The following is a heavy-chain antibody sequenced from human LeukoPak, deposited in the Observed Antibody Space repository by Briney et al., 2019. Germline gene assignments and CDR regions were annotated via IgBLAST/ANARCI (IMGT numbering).Heavy chain of an antibody. CDR2: IYYSGST. D-gene: IGHD1-1*01. V-gene: IGHV4-39*07. J-gene: IGHJ6*03. CDR3: ARVGKSYYYYMDV. CDR1: GGSISSSSYY. Sequence: PSETLSLTCTVSGGSISSSSYYWGWIRQPPGKGLEWIGSIYYSGSTYYNPSLKSRVTMSVDTSKNQFSLKLSSVTAADTAVYYCARVGKSYYYYMDVWGKGTTVTVSS.